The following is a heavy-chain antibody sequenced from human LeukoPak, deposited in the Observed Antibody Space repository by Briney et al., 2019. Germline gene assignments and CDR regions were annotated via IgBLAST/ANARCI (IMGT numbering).Heavy chain of an antibody. Sequence: ASVKASCKASGYIFTSYAIHWVRQAPGQGLEWMGWINTNTGNPTYAQGFTGRFVFSLDTSVSTAYLQISSLKAEDTAVYYCARRAFLQSDTFDMWGQGTMVTVSS. CDR3: ARRAFLQSDTFDM. D-gene: IGHD5-24*01. V-gene: IGHV7-4-1*02. J-gene: IGHJ3*02. CDR2: INTNTGNP. CDR1: GYIFTSYA.